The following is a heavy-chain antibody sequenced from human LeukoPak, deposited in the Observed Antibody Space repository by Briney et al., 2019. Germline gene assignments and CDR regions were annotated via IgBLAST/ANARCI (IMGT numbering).Heavy chain of an antibody. Sequence: GGSLRFSCAASGLSFSFYAMSWVRQAPGKGLEWVSAISGSGGSTYYADSVKGRFTISRDNSKNTLYLQMNSLRAEDTAVYYCAKDRKLRFLEWLFDYWGQGTLVTVSS. CDR2: ISGSGGST. J-gene: IGHJ4*02. CDR1: GLSFSFYA. CDR3: AKDRKLRFLEWLFDY. D-gene: IGHD3-3*01. V-gene: IGHV3-23*01.